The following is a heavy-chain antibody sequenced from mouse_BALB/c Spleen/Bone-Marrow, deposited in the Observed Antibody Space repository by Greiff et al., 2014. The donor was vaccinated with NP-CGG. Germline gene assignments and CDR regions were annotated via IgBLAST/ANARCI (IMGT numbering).Heavy chain of an antibody. J-gene: IGHJ2*01. Sequence: EVQVVESGPELEKPGASVKISCKASGYSFTGYNMNWVKQYNGQSLEWIGNVDSYYGATTYNQKFKGKATLTVDKSSSTAYMQLERLTSEDSAVYYCARSYNSFDFWGQGTTLTVSS. V-gene: IGHV1-39*01. CDR2: VDSYYGAT. CDR1: GYSFTGYN. CDR3: ARSYNSFDF.